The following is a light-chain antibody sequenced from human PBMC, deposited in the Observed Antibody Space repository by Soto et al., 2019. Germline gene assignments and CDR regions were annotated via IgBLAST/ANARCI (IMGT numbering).Light chain of an antibody. CDR2: DAS. V-gene: IGKV3D-15*01. Sequence: EVVMTQSPDTLSVSPGERATLSCRASQNINSNLAWYQQKPGQAPRLLIYDASIRATGIPARFSGSGSGTEVALTIASLESEDFAVYYCQQYNNWPPRYTFGQGTKLEIK. J-gene: IGKJ2*01. CDR1: QNINSN. CDR3: QQYNNWPPRYT.